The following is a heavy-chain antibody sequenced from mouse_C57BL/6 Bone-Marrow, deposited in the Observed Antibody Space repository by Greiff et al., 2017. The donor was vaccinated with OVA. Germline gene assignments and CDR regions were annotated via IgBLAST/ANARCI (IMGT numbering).Heavy chain of an antibody. CDR2: ISSGSSTI. J-gene: IGHJ3*01. D-gene: IGHD1-1*02. V-gene: IGHV5-17*01. CDR1: GFTFSDYG. Sequence: DVQLVESGGGLVKPGGSLKLSCAASGFTFSDYGMHWVRQAPEKGLEWVAYISSGSSTIYYADTVKGRFTISRDNAKNTLFLQMTSLRSEDTAMYYCATGSPAWFAYWGQGTLVTVSA. CDR3: ATGSPAWFAY.